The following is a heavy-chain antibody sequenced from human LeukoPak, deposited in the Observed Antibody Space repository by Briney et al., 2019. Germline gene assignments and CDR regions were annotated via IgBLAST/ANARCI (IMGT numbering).Heavy chain of an antibody. Sequence: SVKVSCKASGYTFTGYYMHWVRQAPGQGLEWMGGIIPIFGTANYAQKFQGRVTITADESTSTAYMELSSLRSEDTAVYYCARPISPSYYYDSSGYYYYYGMDVWGQGTTVTVSS. CDR1: GYTFTGYY. CDR3: ARPISPSYYYDSSGYYYYYGMDV. V-gene: IGHV1-69*13. J-gene: IGHJ6*02. D-gene: IGHD3-22*01. CDR2: IIPIFGTA.